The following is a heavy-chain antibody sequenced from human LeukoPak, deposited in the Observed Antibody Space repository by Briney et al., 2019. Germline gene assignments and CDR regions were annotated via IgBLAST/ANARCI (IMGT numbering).Heavy chain of an antibody. J-gene: IGHJ4*02. CDR3: ARRVRDSSGSALRSPQYYFDY. Sequence: PGGSLRLSCAASGFSVSSSYMNWVRQAPGKGLEWVSVIYSADTTYYADSVEGRFTISRDNSKNTLYLQMKSLRAADTAVYYCARRVRDSSGSALRSPQYYFDYWGQGTLVTVSS. CDR2: IYSADTT. V-gene: IGHV3-53*01. CDR1: GFSVSSSY. D-gene: IGHD3-22*01.